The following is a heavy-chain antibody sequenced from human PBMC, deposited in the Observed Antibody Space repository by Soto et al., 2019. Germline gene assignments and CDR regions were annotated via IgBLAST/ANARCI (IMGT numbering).Heavy chain of an antibody. CDR2: ISSSGSNI. Sequence: GALRLSCASSVFTFISYEMNWVRQAPGKGLEGVSYISSSGSNIYYADSVKGRFTISRDNAKNSLHMQMNSLRAEETAVYYCARMYYYDRDYWGQGTLVTVSS. J-gene: IGHJ4*02. D-gene: IGHD3-22*01. CDR3: ARMYYYDRDY. V-gene: IGHV3-48*03. CDR1: VFTFISYE.